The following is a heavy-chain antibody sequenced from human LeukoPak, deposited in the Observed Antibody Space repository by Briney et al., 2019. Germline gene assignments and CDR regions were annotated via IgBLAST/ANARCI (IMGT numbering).Heavy chain of an antibody. Sequence: PSETLSLTCTVSGGSISSSSYYWGWIRQPPGKGLEWIGYIYYSGSTNYNPSLKSRVTISVDTSKNQFSLKLSSVTAADTAVYYCARLNIVVVVAATLGWSGWFDPWGQGTLVTVSS. D-gene: IGHD2-15*01. CDR1: GGSISSSSYY. CDR3: ARLNIVVVVAATLGWSGWFDP. CDR2: IYYSGST. V-gene: IGHV4-61*05. J-gene: IGHJ5*02.